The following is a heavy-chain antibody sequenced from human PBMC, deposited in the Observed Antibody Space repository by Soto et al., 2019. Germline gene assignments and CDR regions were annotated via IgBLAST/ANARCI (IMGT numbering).Heavy chain of an antibody. CDR2: VSGGGGST. V-gene: IGHV3-23*01. CDR1: GFGFAGYA. CDR3: AKTESFNGYYNAFDS. D-gene: IGHD3-9*01. Sequence: PGGSLRLSCAASGFGFAGYAVAWVRQAPGKGLEWVSTVSGGGGSTYYADSVKGRFTISRDNSGNTVYLQMNSLNAGDTALYYCAKTESFNGYYNAFDSWGQGTRVTVSS. J-gene: IGHJ4*02.